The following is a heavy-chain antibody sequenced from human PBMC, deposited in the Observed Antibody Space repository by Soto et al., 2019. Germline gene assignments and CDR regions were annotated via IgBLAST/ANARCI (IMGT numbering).Heavy chain of an antibody. CDR1: GYTFTSYG. J-gene: IGHJ4*02. CDR2: ISAYNGNT. Sequence: ASVKVSCKAPGYTFTSYGISWVRQAPGQGLEWMGWISAYNGNTNYAQKLQGRVTMTTDTSTSTAYMELRSLRSDDTAVYYFAIVFCGSSPTTRAPFVSRGQGPPVT. CDR3: AIVFCGSSPTTRAPFVS. D-gene: IGHD2-21*01. V-gene: IGHV1-18*01.